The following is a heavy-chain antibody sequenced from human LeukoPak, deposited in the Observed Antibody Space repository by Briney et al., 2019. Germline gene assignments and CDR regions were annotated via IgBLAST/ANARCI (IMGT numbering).Heavy chain of an antibody. CDR1: GGSFSGYY. Sequence: SETLSLTCAVYGGSFSGYYWSWIRQPPGKGLEWIGEINHSGSTNYNPSLKSRVTISVDTSKNQFSLKLSSVTAADTAVYYCARRGRYSYGYGGFDYWGQGTLVTVSS. CDR3: ARRGRYSYGYGGFDY. V-gene: IGHV4-34*01. J-gene: IGHJ4*02. D-gene: IGHD5-18*01. CDR2: INHSGST.